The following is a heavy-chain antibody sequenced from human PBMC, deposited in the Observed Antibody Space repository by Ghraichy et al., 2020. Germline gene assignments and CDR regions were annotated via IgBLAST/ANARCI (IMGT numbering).Heavy chain of an antibody. J-gene: IGHJ5*02. Sequence: SETLSLTCTVSGGSISSSSYYWGWIRQPPGKGLEWIGSIYYSGSTYYNPSLKSRVTISVDTSKNQFSLKLSSVTAADTAVYYCARCFLENGEVMGNWFDPWGQGTLVTVSS. CDR2: IYYSGST. D-gene: IGHD4-17*01. V-gene: IGHV4-39*01. CDR3: ARCFLENGEVMGNWFDP. CDR1: GGSISSSSYY.